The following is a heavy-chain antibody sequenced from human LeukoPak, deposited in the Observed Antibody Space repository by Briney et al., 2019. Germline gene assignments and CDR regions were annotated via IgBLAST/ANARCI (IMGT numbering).Heavy chain of an antibody. J-gene: IGHJ4*02. CDR1: GFTLSSYW. CDR3: ARYGSGTSYITNYFDY. V-gene: IGHV3-48*02. Sequence: GGSLRLSCAASGFTLSSYWMHWVRQAPGKGLEWVSYISSDSRTIYYADSVKGRFTISRDNAKNSLYLQMKSLRDEDTAVYYCARYGSGTSYITNYFDYWGQGTLVTVSS. D-gene: IGHD3-10*01. CDR2: ISSDSRTI.